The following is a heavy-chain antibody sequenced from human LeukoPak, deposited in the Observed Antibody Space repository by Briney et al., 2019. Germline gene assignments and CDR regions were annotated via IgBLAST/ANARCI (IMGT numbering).Heavy chain of an antibody. Sequence: GASVKVSCKASGYTFTSYAMHWVRQAPGQRLEWMGWINAGNGNTKYSQEFQGRVTITRDTSASTAYMELSSLRSEDTAVYYCAGVRFGYSYGYASWGQGTLVTVSS. D-gene: IGHD5-18*01. CDR1: GYTFTSYA. J-gene: IGHJ4*02. CDR2: INAGNGNT. V-gene: IGHV1-3*01. CDR3: AGVRFGYSYGYAS.